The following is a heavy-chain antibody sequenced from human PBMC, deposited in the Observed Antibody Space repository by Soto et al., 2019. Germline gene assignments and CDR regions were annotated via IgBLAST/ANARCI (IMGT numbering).Heavy chain of an antibody. Sequence: PGGSLRLSCAASGFTFSSYGMHWVRQAPGKGLEWVAIIWYDGSHKFYADSVKGRFTTSRDNSKNTLYLQMNSLRAEDTAVYYCAREDLAAGTNGAFDIWGQGTMVTVSS. J-gene: IGHJ3*02. CDR3: AREDLAAGTNGAFDI. CDR1: GFTFSSYG. D-gene: IGHD6-13*01. CDR2: IWYDGSHK. V-gene: IGHV3-33*01.